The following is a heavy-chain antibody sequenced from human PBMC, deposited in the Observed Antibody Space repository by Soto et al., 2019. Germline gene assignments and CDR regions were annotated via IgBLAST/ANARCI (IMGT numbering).Heavy chain of an antibody. CDR2: IYYSGRT. CDR1: GGSISSTSYY. V-gene: IGHV4-39*01. Sequence: PSETLSLTCTVSGGSISSTSYYWGWIRQPPGKGLEWIGTIYYSGRTYYNPSLKSRVTISVDTSINQFSLKLSSVTAADTAVFYCARQGWSAGGGMDVWGQGTTVTAP. D-gene: IGHD3-3*01. J-gene: IGHJ6*02. CDR3: ARQGWSAGGGMDV.